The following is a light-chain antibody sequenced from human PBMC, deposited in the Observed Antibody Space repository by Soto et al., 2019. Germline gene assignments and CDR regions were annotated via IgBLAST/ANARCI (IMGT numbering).Light chain of an antibody. CDR2: RAS. J-gene: IGKJ4*01. V-gene: IGKV1-5*03. Sequence: DIQMTQSPSTLSASVGDRVTITCRASQNIGAWLAWYQQKPGQGPKLLIYRASNLESGVPSRFSGSGSGTEFTLTISSLQPEDFATYYCQQLNSYPLTFGGGTKVDIK. CDR1: QNIGAW. CDR3: QQLNSYPLT.